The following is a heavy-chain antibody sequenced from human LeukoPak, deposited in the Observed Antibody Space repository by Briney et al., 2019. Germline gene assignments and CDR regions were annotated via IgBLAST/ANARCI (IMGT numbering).Heavy chain of an antibody. CDR1: GFTFSNYW. V-gene: IGHV4-4*02. CDR3: ASHSSGWRFDY. CDR2: IHHSGRT. D-gene: IGHD6-19*01. Sequence: GSLRLSCAASGFTFSNYWMSWVRQPPGKGLEWIGEIHHSGRTNHNPSLKSRVTISVDKSKNQFSLKLTSVTAADTAVYYCASHSSGWRFDYWGQGTLVTVSS. J-gene: IGHJ4*02.